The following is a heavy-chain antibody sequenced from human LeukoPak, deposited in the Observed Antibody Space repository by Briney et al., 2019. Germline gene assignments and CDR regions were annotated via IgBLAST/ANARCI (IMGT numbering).Heavy chain of an antibody. Sequence: PSETLSLTCTVSGYSISSGYYWGWIRQPPGKGLEWIGSIYYSGSTYYNPSLKSRVTISVDTSKNQFSLKLSSVTAADTAVYYCARLGETYGGVIDYFDYWGQGTLVTVSS. CDR3: ARLGETYGGVIDYFDY. CDR1: GYSISSGYY. CDR2: IYYSGST. J-gene: IGHJ4*02. V-gene: IGHV4-38-2*02. D-gene: IGHD3-16*02.